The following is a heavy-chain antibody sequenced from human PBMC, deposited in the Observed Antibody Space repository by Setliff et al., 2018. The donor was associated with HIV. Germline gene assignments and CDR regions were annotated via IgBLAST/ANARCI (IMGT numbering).Heavy chain of an antibody. J-gene: IGHJ4*02. CDR1: GFSFSNAW. V-gene: IGHV3-15*01. D-gene: IGHD4-4*01. CDR2: IKSETDGGTV. CDR3: ATVAHSTSLAY. Sequence: LRLSCVASGFSFSNAWMSWVRQAPGKGLEWVGRIKSETDGGTVDYAAPVKGRFTISRDDSKDTLYLEMNSLKSEDTAVYYCATVAHSTSLAYWGQGTLVTVSS.